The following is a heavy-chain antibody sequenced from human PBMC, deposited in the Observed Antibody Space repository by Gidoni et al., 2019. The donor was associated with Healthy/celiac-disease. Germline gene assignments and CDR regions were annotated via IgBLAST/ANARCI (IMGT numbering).Heavy chain of an antibody. V-gene: IGHV1-46*01. Sequence: QVQLVQSGAEVKKPGASVKVSCKASGYTFTSYYMHWVRQAPGQGLEWMGIINPSGGSTSYAQKFQGRVTMTRDTSTSTVYMELSSLRSEDTAVYYCARERGTIVATTTEFDYWGQGTLVTVSS. CDR1: GYTFTSYY. CDR3: ARERGTIVATTTEFDY. CDR2: INPSGGST. D-gene: IGHD5-12*01. J-gene: IGHJ4*02.